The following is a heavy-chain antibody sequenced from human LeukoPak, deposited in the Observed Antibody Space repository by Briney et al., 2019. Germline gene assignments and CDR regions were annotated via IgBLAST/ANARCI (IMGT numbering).Heavy chain of an antibody. D-gene: IGHD4-17*01. CDR3: AKERQTGDYFTSDF. Sequence: PGGSLRLSCAASGFSFSTYTMNWVRQAPGKGLEWVSAINGRGDSTFCADSVKGQFTISRDNSKSTVYLQMNSLRADDTAVYYCAKERQTGDYFTSDFWGQGTLVTVSS. V-gene: IGHV3-23*01. J-gene: IGHJ4*02. CDR1: GFSFSTYT. CDR2: INGRGDST.